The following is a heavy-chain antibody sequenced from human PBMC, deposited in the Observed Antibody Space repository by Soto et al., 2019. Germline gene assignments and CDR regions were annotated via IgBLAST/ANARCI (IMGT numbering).Heavy chain of an antibody. J-gene: IGHJ3*02. Sequence: QVQLVQSGAEVEKPGASVKISCKASGYSFTSQYVHWVRQAPGQGLEWMGIINPNGGSTTYAQKCRGRVALTGATAPNNIYRGRTTLPSGGPAVSYGAGGQWTRPGGGGTEPLDIWGQGTMVTVAS. CDR1: GYSFTSQY. D-gene: IGHD6-19*01. CDR2: INPNGGST. CDR3: AGGQWTRPGGGGTEPLDI. V-gene: IGHV1-46*03.